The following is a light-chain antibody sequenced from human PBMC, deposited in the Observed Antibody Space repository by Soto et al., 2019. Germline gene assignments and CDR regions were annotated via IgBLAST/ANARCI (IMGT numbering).Light chain of an antibody. Sequence: IQLTQSPSFLSPSIGESVTITCRASQVISTSLAWYQVKPGKAPKLLIYAASTLESGVPSRFSGSGSGTEFTLTISSLQPDDFATYYCQHYSSFSGTFGQGTKVDIK. CDR2: AAS. CDR3: QHYSSFSGT. CDR1: QVISTS. V-gene: IGKV1-9*01. J-gene: IGKJ1*01.